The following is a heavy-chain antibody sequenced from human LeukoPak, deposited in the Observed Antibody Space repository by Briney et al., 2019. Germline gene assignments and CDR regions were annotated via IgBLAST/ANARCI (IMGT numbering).Heavy chain of an antibody. CDR2: IIPILGIA. CDR1: GGTFSSYA. J-gene: IGHJ4*02. Sequence: SVKVSCKASGGTFSSYAISWVRQAPGQGLEWMGRIIPILGIANYAQKFQGRVTITADKSTSTAYMELSSLRSEDTAVYYCARGLYYDSSGYYGYWGQGTLVTVSS. D-gene: IGHD3-22*01. CDR3: ARGLYYDSSGYYGY. V-gene: IGHV1-69*04.